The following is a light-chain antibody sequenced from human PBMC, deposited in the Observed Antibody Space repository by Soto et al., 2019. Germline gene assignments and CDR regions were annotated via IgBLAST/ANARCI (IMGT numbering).Light chain of an antibody. J-gene: IGKJ5*01. V-gene: IGKV3-11*01. CDR3: QQRSNWPFT. CDR1: QSVSSY. Sequence: EIVLTQSPATLSLSPGERATLSCRASQSVSSYLAWYQQKPGQAPRLLIYDASNRATRIAARFSGSGSGTDFTLTISSLEPEDFAVYYCQQRSNWPFTFGQGTRLEIK. CDR2: DAS.